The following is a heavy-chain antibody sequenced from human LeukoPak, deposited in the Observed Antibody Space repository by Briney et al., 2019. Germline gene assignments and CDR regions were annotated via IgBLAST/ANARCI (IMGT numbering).Heavy chain of an antibody. CDR3: ARSFGTNYYYYYMDV. D-gene: IGHD3-16*01. CDR2: INHSGST. J-gene: IGHJ6*03. CDR1: GGSFSGYY. V-gene: IGHV4-34*01. Sequence: PSETLSLTCAVYGGSFSGYYWSWIRQPPGKGLEWIGEINHSGSTYYNPSLKSRVTISVDTSKNQFSLKLSSVTAADTAVYYCARSFGTNYYYYYMDVWGKGTTVTVSS.